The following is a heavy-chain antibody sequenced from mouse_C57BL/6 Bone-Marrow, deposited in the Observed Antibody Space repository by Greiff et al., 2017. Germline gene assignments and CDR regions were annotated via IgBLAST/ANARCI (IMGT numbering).Heavy chain of an antibody. Sequence: VQLQESGPELVKPGASVKISCKASGYAFSSSWMNWVKQRPGKGLEWIGRIYPGDGDTNYNGKFKGKATLTADKSSSTAYMQLSSLTSEDSAVYFCARGGYYWGQGTTLTVSA. V-gene: IGHV1-82*01. CDR2: IYPGDGDT. CDR1: GYAFSSSW. J-gene: IGHJ2*01. CDR3: ARGGYY.